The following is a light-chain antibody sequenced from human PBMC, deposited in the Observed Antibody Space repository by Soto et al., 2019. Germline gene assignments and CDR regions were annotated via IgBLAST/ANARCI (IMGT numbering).Light chain of an antibody. J-gene: IGLJ1*01. CDR1: SSDVGAYYS. Sequence: QSPLTQPASVSVSPGQAITISCTGTSSDVGAYYSVSWYQHHPGKAPKLIIYGVTNRPSGVSNRFSGSKSGNTASLTISGLQAEDDADYHCSSYTSGSSPYVFGTGTKVTVL. V-gene: IGLV2-14*01. CDR3: SSYTSGSSPYV. CDR2: GVT.